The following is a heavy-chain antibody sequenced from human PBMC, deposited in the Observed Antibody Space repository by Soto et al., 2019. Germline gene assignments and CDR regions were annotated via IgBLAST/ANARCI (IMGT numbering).Heavy chain of an antibody. CDR1: GFTFSSYG. D-gene: IGHD6-19*01. CDR3: AREVVPDSSGWYGAYYYYYGVDV. CDR2: IWYDGSNK. V-gene: IGHV3-33*01. J-gene: IGHJ6*02. Sequence: GGSLRLSCAASGFTFSSYGMHWVRQAPGKGLEWVAVIWYDGSNKYYADSVKGRFTISRDNSKNTLYLQMNSLRAEDTAVYYCAREVVPDSSGWYGAYYYYYGVDVWGQGTTVTVPS.